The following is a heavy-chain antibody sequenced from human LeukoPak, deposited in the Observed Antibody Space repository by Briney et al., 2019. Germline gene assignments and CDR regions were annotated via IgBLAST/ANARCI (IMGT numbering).Heavy chain of an antibody. CDR1: GYTFTSYY. V-gene: IGHV1-46*01. Sequence: ASVKVSCKASGYTFTSYYMHWVRQAPGQGLEWMGIINPSGGSTSYAQKFQGRVTMTRDTSTSTVYMELSSLRSEDTAVYYCARGSQALRGYSGYANWFDPWGQGTLVTVSS. J-gene: IGHJ5*02. CDR3: ARGSQALRGYSGYANWFDP. CDR2: INPSGGST. D-gene: IGHD5-12*01.